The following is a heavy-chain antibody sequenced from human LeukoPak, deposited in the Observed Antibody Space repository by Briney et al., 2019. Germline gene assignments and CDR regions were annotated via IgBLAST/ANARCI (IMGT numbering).Heavy chain of an antibody. V-gene: IGHV3-48*04. J-gene: IGHJ6*03. CDR1: GFTLSDYS. CDR3: ARGAYYSYMDV. CDR2: ISSSSSTI. Sequence: GGSLRLSCAASGFTLSDYSMYWVRQAPGKGLEWVSYISSSSSTIYYADSVKGRFTISRDNAKNSLYLQMNSLRAQDTAVYYCARGAYYSYMDVWGKGTTVTVSS.